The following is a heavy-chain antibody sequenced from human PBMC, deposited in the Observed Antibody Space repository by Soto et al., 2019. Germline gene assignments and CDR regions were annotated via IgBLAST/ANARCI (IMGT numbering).Heavy chain of an antibody. J-gene: IGHJ6*02. CDR3: ARSSGSLNYYDSSGYYGLDYYYGMDV. D-gene: IGHD3-22*01. Sequence: SETMSLTCAVSGYSISSSNWWGWIRKPPGKGLEWIGYIYYSGSTYYNPSLKSRVTMSVDTSKNQFSLKLSSVTAVDTAVYYCARSSGSLNYYDSSGYYGLDYYYGMDVWGQGTTVTVSS. CDR1: GYSISSSNW. CDR2: IYYSGST. V-gene: IGHV4-28*01.